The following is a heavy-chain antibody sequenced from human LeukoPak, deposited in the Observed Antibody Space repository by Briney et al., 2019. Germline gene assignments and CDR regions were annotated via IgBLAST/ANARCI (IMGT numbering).Heavy chain of an antibody. V-gene: IGHV4-34*01. CDR3: ALDIAVASSAGGDY. CDR2: INHSGST. D-gene: IGHD6-19*01. Sequence: PSETLSLTCAVYGGSFSGYYWSWIRQPPGKGLEWIGEINHSGSTNYNPSLESRVTISVDTSKNQFSLKLSSVTAADTAVYYCALDIAVASSAGGDYWGQGTLVTVSS. CDR1: GGSFSGYY. J-gene: IGHJ4*02.